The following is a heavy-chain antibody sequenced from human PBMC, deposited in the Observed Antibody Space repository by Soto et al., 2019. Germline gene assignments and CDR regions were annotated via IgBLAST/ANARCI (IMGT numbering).Heavy chain of an antibody. CDR2: VSIGGGT. V-gene: IGHV3-23*01. CDR1: GFTFSSYA. J-gene: IGHJ4*02. D-gene: IGHD2-15*01. Sequence: PGGSLRLSCAASGFTFSSYAMGWVRQGPGKGLEWVAGVSIGGGTHYADSVSCRLTISRDTCKKRLCLQMKSVRAEHTAVYFCAKHRGGGGCRDCRGQGARGTVSS. CDR3: AKHRGGGGCRDC.